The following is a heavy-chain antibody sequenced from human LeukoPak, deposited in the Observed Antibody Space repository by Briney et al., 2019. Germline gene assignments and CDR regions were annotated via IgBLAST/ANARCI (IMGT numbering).Heavy chain of an antibody. V-gene: IGHV3-30*02. CDR2: IRYDGSNK. D-gene: IGHD3-10*01. CDR1: GFTFSSYG. Sequence: GGSLRLSCAASGFTFSSYGMHWVRQAPGKGLEWVTFIRYDGSNKYYADSVKGRFTISRDNSKNTLYLQMNSLRAEDTAVYYCARDRGWGAWVAFDIWGQGTMVTVSS. CDR3: ARDRGWGAWVAFDI. J-gene: IGHJ3*02.